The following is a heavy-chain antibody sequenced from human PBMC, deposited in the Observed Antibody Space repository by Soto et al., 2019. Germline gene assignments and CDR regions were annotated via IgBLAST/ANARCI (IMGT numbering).Heavy chain of an antibody. Sequence: SETLSLTCTVSGGSICSGGYYWSWIRQHPGKGLEWIGYIYYSGSTYYNPSLKSRVTISVDTSKNQFSLKLSSVTAADTAVYYCATLNLGYCSSTSCYYYGMDVWGQGTTVTVSS. V-gene: IGHV4-31*03. CDR3: ATLNLGYCSSTSCYYYGMDV. J-gene: IGHJ6*02. CDR1: GGSICSGGYY. CDR2: IYYSGST. D-gene: IGHD2-2*01.